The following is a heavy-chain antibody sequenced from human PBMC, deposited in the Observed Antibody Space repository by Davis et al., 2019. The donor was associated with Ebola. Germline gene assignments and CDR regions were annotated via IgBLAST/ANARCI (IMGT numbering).Heavy chain of an antibody. J-gene: IGHJ4*02. CDR3: ARVGYDYGAYVGFDY. Sequence: SETLSLTCAVSGSSTSTSYYWGWLRQPPGKGLELIGSIYHSGSTYDNPSRKSRVTISVDTSKNQFSLKLSSVTAADTAVYYCARVGYDYGAYVGFDYWGQGILVTVS. V-gene: IGHV4-38-2*01. CDR2: IYHSGST. CDR1: GSSTSTSYY. D-gene: IGHD4-17*01.